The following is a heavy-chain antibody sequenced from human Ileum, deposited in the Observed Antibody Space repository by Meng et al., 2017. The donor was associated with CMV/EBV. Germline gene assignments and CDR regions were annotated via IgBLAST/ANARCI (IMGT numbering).Heavy chain of an antibody. CDR3: ARHILGGTLDS. D-gene: IGHD1-26*01. Sequence: GESLKISCAASGFTFINYWMSWVRQAPGKGLEWVANIKEDGSDKYYVDSVKGRFTISRDNAKNSLYLQMNSLRAEDTAVYYCARHILGGTLDSWGQGTLVTVSS. J-gene: IGHJ4*02. CDR2: IKEDGSDK. V-gene: IGHV3-7*01. CDR1: GFTFINYW.